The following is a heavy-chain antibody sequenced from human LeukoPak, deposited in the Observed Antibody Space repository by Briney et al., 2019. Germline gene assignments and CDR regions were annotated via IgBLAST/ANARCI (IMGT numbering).Heavy chain of an antibody. CDR2: IYYSGST. CDR3: ATRSGPVAGRIMVYYYYMDV. J-gene: IGHJ6*03. D-gene: IGHD6-19*01. CDR1: GGSISSSSYY. V-gene: IGHV4-39*01. Sequence: KTSETLSLTCTVSGGSISSSSYYWGWIRQPPGKGLEWIGSIYYSGSTYYNPSLKSRVTISVDTSKNQFSLKLSSVTAADTAVYYCATRSGPVAGRIMVYYYYMDVWGKGTTVTISS.